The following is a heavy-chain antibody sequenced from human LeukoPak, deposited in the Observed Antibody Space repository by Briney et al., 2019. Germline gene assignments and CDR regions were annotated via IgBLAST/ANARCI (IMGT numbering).Heavy chain of an antibody. CDR2: INPNSGGT. D-gene: IGHD6-19*01. CDR1: GYTFTGYY. J-gene: IGHJ4*02. V-gene: IGHV1-2*02. Sequence: ASVKVSCKPSGYTFTGYYLHWVRQAPGQGLEWMGSINPNSGGTNYAQKFQGRVTMTSDTSISTAYMELRRLRSDDTAVYYCARVSQWLPPYCFEYWGQGTLVTVSS. CDR3: ARVSQWLPPYCFEY.